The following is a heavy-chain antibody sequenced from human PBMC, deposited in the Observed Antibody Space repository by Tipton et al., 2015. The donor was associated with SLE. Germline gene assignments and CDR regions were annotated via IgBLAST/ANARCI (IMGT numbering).Heavy chain of an antibody. CDR2: IRYDGSNK. D-gene: IGHD5-18*01. Sequence: GSLRLSCAASGFTFSSYGMHWVRQAPGKGLEWVAFIRYDGSNKYYADSVKGRFTISRDNSKNTLYLQMNSLRAEDTAVYYCACEGGYGPDAFDIWGQGTMVTVSS. CDR3: ACEGGYGPDAFDI. J-gene: IGHJ3*02. CDR1: GFTFSSYG. V-gene: IGHV3-30*02.